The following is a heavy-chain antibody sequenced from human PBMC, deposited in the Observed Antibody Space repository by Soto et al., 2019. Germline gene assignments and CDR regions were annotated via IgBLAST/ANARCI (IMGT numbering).Heavy chain of an antibody. D-gene: IGHD2-2*02. CDR2: IYYSGST. J-gene: IGHJ5*02. V-gene: IGHV4-39*01. CDR1: GGSISSSSYY. Sequence: QLQLQESGPGLVKPSETLSLTCTVSGGSISSSSYYWGWIRQPPGKGLEWIGSIYYSGSTYYNPSLKSRVTISVDTSKNQFSLKLSSVTAADTAVYYCARHRACSSTSYYTGWFDPWGQGTLVTVSS. CDR3: ARHRACSSTSYYTGWFDP.